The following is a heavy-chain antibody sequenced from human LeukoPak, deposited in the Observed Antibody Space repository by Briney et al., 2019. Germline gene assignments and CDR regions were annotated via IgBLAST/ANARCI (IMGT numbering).Heavy chain of an antibody. Sequence: GGSLRLSCAGSGFTFSDFWMSWVRQAPGKGLEWVANIKQDGSEKYYVDSVKGRFTISRDNAKNSLYLQMNSLRAEDTAVYYCARVTKQLVRDYWGQGTLVTVSS. CDR1: GFTFSDFW. V-gene: IGHV3-7*01. J-gene: IGHJ4*02. CDR2: IKQDGSEK. D-gene: IGHD6-13*01. CDR3: ARVTKQLVRDY.